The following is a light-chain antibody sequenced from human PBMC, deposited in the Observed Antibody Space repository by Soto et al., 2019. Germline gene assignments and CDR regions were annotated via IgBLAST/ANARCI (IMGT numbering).Light chain of an antibody. J-gene: IGKJ1*01. CDR3: LQEHAYPWT. V-gene: IGKV1-6*02. CDR2: GAS. CDR1: QDIGND. Sequence: IQMTQSPSSLSVSVTDRVTITCRASQDIGNDLGWYQQRPGEAPELLLYGASTLRSGVPSRFSGSGSGTHFALTNNNLQPADSATYFCLQEHAYPWTFGQGTKVEI.